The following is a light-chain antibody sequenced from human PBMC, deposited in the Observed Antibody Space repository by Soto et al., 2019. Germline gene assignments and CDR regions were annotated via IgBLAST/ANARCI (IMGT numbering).Light chain of an antibody. CDR2: GAS. J-gene: IGKJ1*01. CDR3: QQYGSSGT. CDR1: QSVSNNY. V-gene: IGKV3-20*01. Sequence: EIVLTQSPVTLSVSPVEISTLSCRASQSVSNNYLAWYQQKPGQAPRLLIYGASNRATGIPDRFSGSGSGTDFTLTISILEPEDFAVYYCQQYGSSGTFGQGTKVDNK.